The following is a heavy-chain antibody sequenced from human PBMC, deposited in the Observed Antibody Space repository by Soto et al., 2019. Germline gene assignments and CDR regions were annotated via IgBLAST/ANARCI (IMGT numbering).Heavy chain of an antibody. D-gene: IGHD1-26*01. V-gene: IGHV3-15*01. CDR2: IKSKTDGGTT. CDR1: GCTFSNAW. J-gene: IGHJ6*02. Sequence: EVQLVESGGGLVKPGGSLRLSCAASGCTFSNAWMSWVRQAPGKGLEWVGRIKSKTDGGTTDYAAPVKGRFTISRDDSKNTLYLQMNSLKTEDTAVYYCTTPIVGATGYYYYYYGMDVWGQGTTVTVSS. CDR3: TTPIVGATGYYYYYYGMDV.